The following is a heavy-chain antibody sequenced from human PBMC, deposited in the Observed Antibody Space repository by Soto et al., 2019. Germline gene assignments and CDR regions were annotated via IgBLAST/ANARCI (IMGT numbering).Heavy chain of an antibody. J-gene: IGHJ4*02. V-gene: IGHV4-34*01. D-gene: IGHD5-12*01. CDR2: INHSGST. CDR3: ARGNEDIVATTKKQDFDY. Sequence: PSETLSLTCAVYGGSFSGYYWSWIRQPPGKGLEWIGEINHSGSTNYNPSLKSRVTISVDTSKNQFSLKLSSVTAADTAVYYCARGNEDIVATTKKQDFDYWGQGTLVTVSS. CDR1: GGSFSGYY.